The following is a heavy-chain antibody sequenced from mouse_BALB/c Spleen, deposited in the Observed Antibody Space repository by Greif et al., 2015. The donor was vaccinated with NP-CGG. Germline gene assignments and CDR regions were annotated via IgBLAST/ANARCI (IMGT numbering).Heavy chain of an antibody. CDR1: GYTFTEYT. V-gene: IGHV1-18*01. J-gene: IGHJ3*01. D-gene: IGHD1-1*01. CDR3: ARGKNYYGSTYEAWFAY. CDR2: IFPNNGGT. Sequence: EVQLQHSGPELVKPGASVRISCKTSGYTFTEYTMHWVKDRHGKSLEWIGGIFPNNGGTSYNQKFKGKATLTVDKSSSTAYMELRSLTSEESAVYYCARGKNYYGSTYEAWFAYWGQGTLVTVSA.